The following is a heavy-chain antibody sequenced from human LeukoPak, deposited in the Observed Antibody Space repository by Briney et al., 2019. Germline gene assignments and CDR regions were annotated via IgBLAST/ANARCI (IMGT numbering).Heavy chain of an antibody. J-gene: IGHJ4*02. V-gene: IGHV1-69*13. CDR3: AREWGLESSGYYYAY. CDR2: ITPIFGTA. Sequence: ASVKVSCEAYGGTFSRFTISWVRQAPGQGFEWMGGITPIFGTANFAQKFQGRVSITADGSTSTAFMELSSLRSEDTAVYYCAREWGLESSGYYYAYWGQGTLVTVSS. CDR1: GGTFSRFT. D-gene: IGHD3-22*01.